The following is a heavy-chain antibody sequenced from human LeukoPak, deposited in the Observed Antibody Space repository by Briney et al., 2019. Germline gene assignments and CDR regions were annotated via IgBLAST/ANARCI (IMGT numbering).Heavy chain of an antibody. D-gene: IGHD3-10*01. V-gene: IGHV3-30*18. J-gene: IGHJ3*02. CDR3: AKDHYGSGSYWGAFDI. CDR1: GFTFSSYG. CDR2: ISYDGSNK. Sequence: PGGSLRLSCAASGFTFSSYGMHWVRQAPGKGLEWVAVISYDGSNKYYADSVKGRFTISRDNSKNTLYLQMNSLRAEDTAVYYCAKDHYGSGSYWGAFDIWGQGTMVTVSS.